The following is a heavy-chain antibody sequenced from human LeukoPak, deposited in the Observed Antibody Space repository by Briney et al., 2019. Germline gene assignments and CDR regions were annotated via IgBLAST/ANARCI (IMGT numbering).Heavy chain of an antibody. CDR1: GFTVSSNY. J-gene: IGHJ6*02. D-gene: IGHD2-8*02. CDR3: ARSFCTSVSCPKGHYYYVMDV. V-gene: IGHV3-66*01. Sequence: GSLRLSCAASGFTVSSNYMSWVRPAPGKGLEWVSLIYSDGSTFYADSVKGRFTVSRDNAKNSLFLQMDSLRAEDTAVYYCARSFCTSVSCPKGHYYYVMDVWGQGTTVTVSS. CDR2: IYSDGST.